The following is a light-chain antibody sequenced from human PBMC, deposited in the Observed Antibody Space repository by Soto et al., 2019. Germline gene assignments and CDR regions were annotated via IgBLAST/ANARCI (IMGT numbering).Light chain of an antibody. J-gene: IGLJ2*01. CDR1: NSDIGGYKY. CDR3: SAFTFSSTLI. CDR2: EVS. Sequence: QSALTQPASVSGSPGQSVTISCTGTNSDIGGYKYVSWYQQHPNKAPKLMIYEVSLRPSGISDRFSGSKSGNTASLTISGLQAEDEADYYCSAFTFSSTLIFGGGTKVTVL. V-gene: IGLV2-14*01.